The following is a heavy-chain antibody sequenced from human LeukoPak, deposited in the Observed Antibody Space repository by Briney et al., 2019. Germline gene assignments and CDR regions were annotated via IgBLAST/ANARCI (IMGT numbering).Heavy chain of an antibody. J-gene: IGHJ4*02. CDR3: ARAKNYGNHFDY. Sequence: GGSLRLSCAASGFTFSSYTMHWVRQAPGKGLEWVAVISYDGSNKYYADSVKGRFTISRDNSKNTLYLQMNSLRAEDTAVYYCARAKNYGNHFDYWGQGTLVTVSS. V-gene: IGHV3-30-3*01. D-gene: IGHD3-10*01. CDR1: GFTFSSYT. CDR2: ISYDGSNK.